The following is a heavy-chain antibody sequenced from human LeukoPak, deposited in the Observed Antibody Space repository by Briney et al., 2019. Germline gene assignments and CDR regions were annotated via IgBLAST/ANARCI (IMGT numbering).Heavy chain of an antibody. CDR2: IYYSGST. V-gene: IGHV4-61*01. Sequence: SETLSLTCTVSGGSASSGTYYWSWIRQPPGKGLEWIGYIYYSGSTNYSPSLKSRVTISADTSKNQFSLKLTSVTVADTAVYYCARNYGDSLYYFDYWGQGTLVTVSS. CDR1: GGSASSGTYY. D-gene: IGHD4-17*01. CDR3: ARNYGDSLYYFDY. J-gene: IGHJ4*02.